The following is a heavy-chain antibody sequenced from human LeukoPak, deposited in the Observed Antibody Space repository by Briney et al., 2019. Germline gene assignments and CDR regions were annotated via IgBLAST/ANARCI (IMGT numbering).Heavy chain of an antibody. CDR1: GFTFSMYW. Sequence: GSLRLSCAASGFTFSMYWMTWVHQAPGKGLEWVANMKGDGSETHYVDSVKGRFTISRDNAKNSLYLQVNSLRAEDTAVYYCARPAYTAAYDLWGQGTMVTVSS. CDR2: MKGDGSET. V-gene: IGHV3-7*01. D-gene: IGHD3-16*01. CDR3: ARPAYTAAYDL. J-gene: IGHJ3*01.